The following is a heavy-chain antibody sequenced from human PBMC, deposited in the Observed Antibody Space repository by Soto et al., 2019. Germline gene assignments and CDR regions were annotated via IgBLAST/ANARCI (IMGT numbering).Heavy chain of an antibody. CDR1: GFTFSSYS. CDR2: ISSSSTI. J-gene: IGHJ5*02. CDR3: AREGHPLNWFDP. Sequence: EVQLVESGGGLVQPGGSLRLSCAASGFTFSSYSMNWVRQAPGKGLEWVSYISSSSTIYYADSVKGRFTISRDNAKNSLYLQMNSLRAEDTAVYYCAREGHPLNWFDPWGQGTLVTVSS. V-gene: IGHV3-48*01.